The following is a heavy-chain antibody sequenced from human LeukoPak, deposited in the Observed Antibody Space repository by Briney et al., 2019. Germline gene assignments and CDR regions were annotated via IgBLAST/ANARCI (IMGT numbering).Heavy chain of an antibody. CDR1: GFTFSSYG. V-gene: IGHV3-30*02. Sequence: GGSLRLSCAASGFTFSSYGMHWVRQAPGKGLECVAFIRYDGSNKYYADSGKGRFTISRDNSKNTLYLQMNSLRAEDTAVYYCAKRRGSGSYVPFDYWGQGTLVTVDS. CDR2: IRYDGSNK. J-gene: IGHJ4*02. D-gene: IGHD1-26*01. CDR3: AKRRGSGSYVPFDY.